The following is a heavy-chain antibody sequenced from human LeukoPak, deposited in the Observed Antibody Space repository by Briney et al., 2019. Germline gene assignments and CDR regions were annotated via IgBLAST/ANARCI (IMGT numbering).Heavy chain of an antibody. Sequence: GGSPRLSCAASGFTFSSYSMNWVRQAPGKGLEWISYISSSSSAIYYADSVKGRSTISRDNAKNSLYLQMNSLRDEDTAVYYCVRDHYYSFDYWGQGTLVTVSS. V-gene: IGHV3-48*02. CDR3: VRDHYYSFDY. CDR2: ISSSSSAI. J-gene: IGHJ4*02. CDR1: GFTFSSYS. D-gene: IGHD2/OR15-2a*01.